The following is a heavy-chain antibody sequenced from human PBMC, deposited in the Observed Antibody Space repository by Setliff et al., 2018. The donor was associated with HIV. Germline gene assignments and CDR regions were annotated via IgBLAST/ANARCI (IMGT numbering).Heavy chain of an antibody. J-gene: IGHJ5*02. Sequence: ASVKVSCKASGGPFSWSAISWVRQAPGQGLEWMGGIIPMFGGATYAQRFQGRVTITTDQSTSTAYMELNSLRSEDTAVYYCARDPPAQCSGGNCFAPWGQGTLVTSPQ. CDR2: IIPMFGGA. V-gene: IGHV1-69*05. D-gene: IGHD2-15*01. CDR3: ARDPPAQCSGGNCFAP. CDR1: GGPFSWSA.